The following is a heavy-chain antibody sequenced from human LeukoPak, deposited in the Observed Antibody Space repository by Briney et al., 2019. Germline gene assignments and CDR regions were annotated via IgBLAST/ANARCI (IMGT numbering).Heavy chain of an antibody. J-gene: IGHJ5*02. V-gene: IGHV1-18*01. CDR3: ARGILADDIMTGP. Sequence: ASVKVSCKTSGYTFSSYGITWVRQAPGQGLERVGWVSAYNGDTKYAQKLQDRVTMTTDTSTTTAYMELRSLRSDDTAVYYCARGILADDIMTGPWGQGTRVTVSS. CDR1: GYTFSSYG. CDR2: VSAYNGDT. D-gene: IGHD3-9*01.